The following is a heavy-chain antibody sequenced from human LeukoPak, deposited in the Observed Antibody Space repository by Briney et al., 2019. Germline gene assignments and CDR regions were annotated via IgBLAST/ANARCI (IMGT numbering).Heavy chain of an antibody. D-gene: IGHD2-2*02. CDR2: ISRDSDIR. CDR3: AKHHCSSTSCYRAFDF. V-gene: IGHV3-23*01. Sequence: GGSLTLSCAASGFIFGRDSMNWVRQAPGRGLEWISYISRDSDIRYYADSVRGRFHISRDNSKNTLYLQMNSLRAEDTAVYYCAKHHCSSTSCYRAFDFWGQGTLVTVSS. CDR1: GFIFGRDS. J-gene: IGHJ4*02.